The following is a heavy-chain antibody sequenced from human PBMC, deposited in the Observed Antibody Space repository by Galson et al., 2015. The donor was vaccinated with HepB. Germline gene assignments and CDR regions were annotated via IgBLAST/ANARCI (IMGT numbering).Heavy chain of an antibody. Sequence: SLRLSCAASGFTFNRYWMNWVRQAPGKGLEWVANINQDGSETYYGDSVKGRFTISRVNAKESLYRQMNSLRAEDTAVYYCTRIALSGSYWYFDYWGQGSLVTVSS. CDR3: TRIALSGSYWYFDY. CDR1: GFTFNRYW. J-gene: IGHJ4*02. CDR2: INQDGSET. D-gene: IGHD1-26*01. V-gene: IGHV3-7*01.